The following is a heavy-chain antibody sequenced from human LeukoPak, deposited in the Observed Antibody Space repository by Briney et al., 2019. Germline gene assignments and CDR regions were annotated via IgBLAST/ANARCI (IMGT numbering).Heavy chain of an antibody. J-gene: IGHJ6*02. V-gene: IGHV4-59*01. D-gene: IGHD2-2*01. CDR3: ARDAYCSSTSCYRGDLVYGMDV. Sequence: SETLSLTCTVSGGSISSYYWSWIRQPPGKGLEWIGYIYYSGSTNYNPSLKSRVTISVDTSKNQFSLKLSSVTAADTAVYYCARDAYCSSTSCYRGDLVYGMDVWGQGTTVTVSS. CDR1: GGSISSYY. CDR2: IYYSGST.